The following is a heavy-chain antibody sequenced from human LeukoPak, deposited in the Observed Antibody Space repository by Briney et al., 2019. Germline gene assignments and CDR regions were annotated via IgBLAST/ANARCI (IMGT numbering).Heavy chain of an antibody. V-gene: IGHV3-23*01. CDR3: AKGGYSTSHNWFDP. CDR2: VSGSGGST. CDR1: GFTFSSYA. Sequence: GGSLRLSCAASGFTFSSYAMSWVRQAPGKGLEWVSAVSGSGGSTYYADSVKGRFTISRDNSKNTLYLQMNSLRAEDTAVYYCAKGGYSTSHNWFDPWGQGTLVTVSS. J-gene: IGHJ5*02. D-gene: IGHD6-13*01.